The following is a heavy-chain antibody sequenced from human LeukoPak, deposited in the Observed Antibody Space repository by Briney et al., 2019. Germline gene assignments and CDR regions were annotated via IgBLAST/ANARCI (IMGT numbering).Heavy chain of an antibody. V-gene: IGHV3-30*18. CDR2: ISYNGSDK. CDR3: AKDWYYYGSGKVFYMDV. Sequence: GGSLRLSCAASGFTFSSYWMSWVRQAPGKGLEWVAVISYNGSDKYYADSVKGRFTISRDNSKSTLYLQMNSLRAEDTAVYYCAKDWYYYGSGKVFYMDVWGKGTTVAVSS. D-gene: IGHD3-10*01. CDR1: GFTFSSYW. J-gene: IGHJ6*03.